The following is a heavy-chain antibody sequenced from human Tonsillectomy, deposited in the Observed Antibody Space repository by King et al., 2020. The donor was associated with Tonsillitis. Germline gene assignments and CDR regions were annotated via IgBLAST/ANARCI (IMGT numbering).Heavy chain of an antibody. V-gene: IGHV4-39*01. CDR1: GDSISRSSYY. Sequence: PLQESGPGLVKPSETLSLTCIVSGDSISRSSYYWGWIRQPPGKGLEWIGSIYSNGYTYHNPSLKSRLTISVDTSKNQFSLNLSSVIASDTATYYCARHGRGVVTADYWGQGTLVTVSS. D-gene: IGHD2-21*02. CDR2: IYSNGYT. J-gene: IGHJ4*02. CDR3: ARHGRGVVTADY.